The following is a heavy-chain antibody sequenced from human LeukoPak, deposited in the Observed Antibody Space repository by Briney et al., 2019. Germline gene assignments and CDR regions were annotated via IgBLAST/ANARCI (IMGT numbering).Heavy chain of an antibody. CDR1: GFSFGSSG. D-gene: IGHD1-14*01. V-gene: IGHV3-21*01. CDR2: IGSTGSDR. J-gene: IGHJ4*02. CDR3: ATETIGRHYDY. Sequence: GGSLRPSCAASGFSFGSSGINWVRQAPGRGLEWVASIGSTGSDRYYADSVKGRFTISRDNAKNSLYLQINSLRVEDTAVYYCATETIGRHYDYWGQGTLLTVSS.